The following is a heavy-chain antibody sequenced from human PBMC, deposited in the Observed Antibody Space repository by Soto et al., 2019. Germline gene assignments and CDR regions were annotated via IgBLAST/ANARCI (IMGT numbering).Heavy chain of an antibody. CDR3: ARIASTGRGWDV. CDR2: IKQDGSEK. J-gene: IGHJ6*02. CDR1: GFTISNYW. V-gene: IGHV3-7*01. Sequence: EVQLVASRGGLVQPGGSLRLSCAAAGFTISNYWMSWVRQAPVKGLEWVGNIKQDGSEKNYVDFVEGRFTISRDNAENSLYLQVNSLRVEDTAVYYCARIASTGRGWDVWGQGTTVVVSS. D-gene: IGHD6-13*01.